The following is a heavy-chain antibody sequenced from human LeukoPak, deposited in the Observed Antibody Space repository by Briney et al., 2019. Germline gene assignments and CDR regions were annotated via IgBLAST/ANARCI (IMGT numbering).Heavy chain of an antibody. CDR2: ISAYNGNT. D-gene: IGHD4-17*01. V-gene: IGHV1-18*01. CDR1: GYTFTSYG. J-gene: IGHJ4*02. Sequence: ASVKVSCKASGYTFTSYGISWVRQAPGRGLEWMGWISAYNGNTNYAQKLQGRVTMTTDTSTSTAYMELRSLRSDDTAVYYCARDRWDLEYGDYVGIDYWGQGTLVTVSS. CDR3: ARDRWDLEYGDYVGIDY.